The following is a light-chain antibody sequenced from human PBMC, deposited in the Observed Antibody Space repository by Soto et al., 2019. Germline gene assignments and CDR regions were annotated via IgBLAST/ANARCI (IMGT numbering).Light chain of an antibody. Sequence: VLTQSPGTLSLSPGERATLSCRASQSFSSNFAWYQQKPGQAPRLLIYGASSRATGIPDRFSGSGSGTDFTLTISRLEPEDFAVYYCQQYGNSPLTFGQGTKVDI. CDR3: QQYGNSPLT. J-gene: IGKJ3*01. CDR1: QSFSSN. CDR2: GAS. V-gene: IGKV3-20*01.